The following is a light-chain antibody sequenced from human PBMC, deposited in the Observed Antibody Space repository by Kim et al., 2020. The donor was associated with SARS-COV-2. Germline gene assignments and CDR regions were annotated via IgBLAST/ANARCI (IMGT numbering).Light chain of an antibody. CDR3: SSYTSSSTVV. J-gene: IGLJ2*01. V-gene: IGLV2-14*03. CDR1: SSDVGGYNY. Sequence: QSITISCTGTSSDVGGYNYVSWYQQHPGKAPNLMIYDVSNRPSGVSNRFSGSKSGNTASLTISGLQAEDEADYYCSSYTSSSTVVFGGGTQLTVL. CDR2: DVS.